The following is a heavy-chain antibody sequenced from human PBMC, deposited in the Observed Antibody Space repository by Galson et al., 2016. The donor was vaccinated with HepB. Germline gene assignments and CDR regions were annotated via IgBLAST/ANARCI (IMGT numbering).Heavy chain of an antibody. J-gene: IGHJ4*02. CDR1: GFTFTVHA. V-gene: IGHV3-23*01. CDR2: VSTGGDTT. D-gene: IGHD2-15*01. CDR3: AKPRRRGDSGGTYHYYFDS. Sequence: SLRLSCAASGFTFTVHAMSWVRQAPGKGLEWVSTVSTGGDTTYYADSVKGRFSISRDNSKNTVHLQMNSLRADDTAIYFCAKPRRRGDSGGTYHYYFDSWGLGTLVTVSS.